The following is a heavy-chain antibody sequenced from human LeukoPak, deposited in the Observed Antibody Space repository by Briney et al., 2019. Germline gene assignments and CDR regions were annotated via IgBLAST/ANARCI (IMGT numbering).Heavy chain of an antibody. CDR1: GFTFSSSA. J-gene: IGHJ4*02. Sequence: GGSLRLSCAASGFTFSSSAMNWVRQAPGKGLEWVSYISSSSSTIYYADSVKGRFTISRDNAKNSLYLQMNSLRAEDTAVYYCAREGYSSSWYETFDYWGQGTLVTVSS. D-gene: IGHD6-13*01. CDR3: AREGYSSSWYETFDY. CDR2: ISSSSSTI. V-gene: IGHV3-48*01.